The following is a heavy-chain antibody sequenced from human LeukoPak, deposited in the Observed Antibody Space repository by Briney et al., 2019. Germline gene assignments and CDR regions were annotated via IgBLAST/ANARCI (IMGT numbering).Heavy chain of an antibody. CDR3: VRDSQVGDTADLGY. CDR2: ISSSSSDR. V-gene: IGHV3-48*01. CDR1: GFTFSTYS. D-gene: IGHD1-26*01. J-gene: IGHJ4*02. Sequence: QPGGSLRLSCAASGFTFSTYSMNWVRRAPGKGLEWISYISSSSSDRNYADSVKGRFAISRDNAQNSLYLQMSSLRAEDTAVYYCVRDSQVGDTADLGYWGQGTLVTVSS.